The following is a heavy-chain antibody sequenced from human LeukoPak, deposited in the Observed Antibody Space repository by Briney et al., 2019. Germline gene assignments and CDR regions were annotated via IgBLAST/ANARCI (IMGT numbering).Heavy chain of an antibody. J-gene: IGHJ6*02. Sequence: GGSLRLSCAASGFTFSSYWMSWVRQAPGKGLEGVANIKQDGSEKYYVDSVKGRFTISRDNAKNSLYLQMNSLRAEDTAVYYCARDQEGCSYGFPHYGMDVWGQGTTVTVSS. D-gene: IGHD5-18*01. CDR2: IKQDGSEK. CDR3: ARDQEGCSYGFPHYGMDV. CDR1: GFTFSSYW. V-gene: IGHV3-7*01.